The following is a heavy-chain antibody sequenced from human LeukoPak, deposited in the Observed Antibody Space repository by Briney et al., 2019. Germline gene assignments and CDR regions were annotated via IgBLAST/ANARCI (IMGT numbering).Heavy chain of an antibody. CDR1: GFTFSNSV. V-gene: IGHV3-23*01. CDR2: ISGSGGST. J-gene: IGHJ2*01. Sequence: PGGSLRLSCGASGFTFSNSVMSWVRQAPGKGLEWVSGISGSGGSTYYADFVKGRFTISRDNSKSTMYLQMNSLRAEDTAIYYCAKRGGDWYSDLWGRGTLVTVSS. D-gene: IGHD2-21*01. CDR3: AKRGGDWYSDL.